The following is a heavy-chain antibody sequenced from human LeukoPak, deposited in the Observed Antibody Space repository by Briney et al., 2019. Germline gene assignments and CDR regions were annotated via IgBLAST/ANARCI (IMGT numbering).Heavy chain of an antibody. CDR1: GYTFTSYA. D-gene: IGHD3-16*01. Sequence: SVKVSCKASGYTFTSYAMNWVRQAPGQGLEWMAVTMPSIATVYYAQKFQGRVTITADESTSTVYMEISSLRSDDTASYYCAKGSLGVPGAYDIWGQGTLVSVSP. V-gene: IGHV1-69*13. CDR3: AKGSLGVPGAYDI. CDR2: TMPSIATV. J-gene: IGHJ3*02.